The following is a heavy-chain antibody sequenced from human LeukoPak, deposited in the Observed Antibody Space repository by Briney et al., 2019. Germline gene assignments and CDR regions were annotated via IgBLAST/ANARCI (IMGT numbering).Heavy chain of an antibody. D-gene: IGHD3-22*01. CDR2: IYHSGST. V-gene: IGHV4-34*01. Sequence: SETLSLTCAVYGGSFSGYYWSWIRQPPGKGLEWIGEIYHSGSTNYNPSLKSRVTISVDKSKNQFSLKLSSVTAADTAVYYCARKLPPYYYDSSGYLDAFDIWGQGTMVTVSS. J-gene: IGHJ3*02. CDR3: ARKLPPYYYDSSGYLDAFDI. CDR1: GGSFSGYY.